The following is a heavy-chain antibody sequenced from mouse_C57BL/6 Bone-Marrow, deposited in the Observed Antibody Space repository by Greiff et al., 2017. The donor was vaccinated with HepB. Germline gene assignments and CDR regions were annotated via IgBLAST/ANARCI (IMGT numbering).Heavy chain of an antibody. CDR1: GFTFSSYA. J-gene: IGHJ2*01. CDR3: ARDWVYYGSSDYFDY. CDR2: ISDGGSYT. D-gene: IGHD1-1*01. V-gene: IGHV5-4*01. Sequence: EVKVVESGGGLVKPGGSLKLSCAASGFTFSSYAMSWVRQTPEKRLEWVATISDGGSYTYYPDNVKSRFTISRDNAKNNLYLQMSHLKSEDTAMYYCARDWVYYGSSDYFDYWGQGTTLTVSS.